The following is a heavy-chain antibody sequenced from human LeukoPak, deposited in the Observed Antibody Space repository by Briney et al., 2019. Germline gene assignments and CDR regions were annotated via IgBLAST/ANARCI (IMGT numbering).Heavy chain of an antibody. CDR1: GFAFSSYG. CDR2: ISYDGSNK. V-gene: IGHV3-30*18. D-gene: IGHD3-10*01. J-gene: IGHJ4*02. CDR3: AKGAYGSGSSFDY. Sequence: GGSLRLSCAASGFAFSSYGMHWVCQAPGKGLEWVAVISYDGSNKYYADSVKGRFTISRDNSKNTLYLQMNSLRAEDTAVYYCAKGAYGSGSSFDYWGQGTLVTVSS.